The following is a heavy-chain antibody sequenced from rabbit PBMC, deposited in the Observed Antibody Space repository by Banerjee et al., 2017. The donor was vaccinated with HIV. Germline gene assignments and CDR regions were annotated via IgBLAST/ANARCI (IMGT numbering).Heavy chain of an antibody. CDR3: ARDRFIGVSLNL. Sequence: QSLEESGGDLVKPGASLTLTCTASGFDLSSYYYICWVRQAPGKGLEWIACIYAGSSGSTYYASWAKGRFTISKTSSTTVTLQMTSLTAADTATYFCARDRFIGVSLNLWGQGTLVTVS. CDR2: IYAGSSGST. J-gene: IGHJ4*01. CDR1: GFDLSSYYY. V-gene: IGHV1S40*01.